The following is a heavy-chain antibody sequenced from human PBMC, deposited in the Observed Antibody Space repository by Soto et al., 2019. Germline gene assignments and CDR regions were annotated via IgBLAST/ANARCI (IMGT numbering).Heavy chain of an antibody. CDR1: GFTFSSYA. V-gene: IGHV3-30-3*01. Sequence: GGSLRLSCAASGFTFSSYAMHWVRQAPGKGLEWVAVISYDGSNKYYADSVKGRFTISRDNSKNTLYLQMNSLRAEDTAVYYCARDSNVDIVATTDYYYYGMDVWGQGTTVTVSS. D-gene: IGHD5-12*01. CDR2: ISYDGSNK. CDR3: ARDSNVDIVATTDYYYYGMDV. J-gene: IGHJ6*02.